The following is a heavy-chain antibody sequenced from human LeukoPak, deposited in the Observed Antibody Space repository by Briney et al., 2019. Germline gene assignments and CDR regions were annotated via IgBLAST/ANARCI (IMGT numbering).Heavy chain of an antibody. J-gene: IGHJ3*02. CDR2: IYYSGST. Sequence: SETLSLTCIVSGGSISSYYWSWIPHPPGKGLELFRYIYYSGSTIYNPSLKSRVTISVDTAKNQFSLKLSSVTAADTAVYYCARGTYGDYVISAFDIWGQGTMVTVSS. CDR3: ARGTYGDYVISAFDI. D-gene: IGHD4-17*01. V-gene: IGHV4-59*01. CDR1: GGSISSYY.